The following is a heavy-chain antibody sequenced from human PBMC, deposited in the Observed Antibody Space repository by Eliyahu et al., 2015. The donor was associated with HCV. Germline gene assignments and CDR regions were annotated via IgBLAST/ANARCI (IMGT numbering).Heavy chain of an antibody. D-gene: IGHD3-22*01. Sequence: QVQLQESGPGLVKPSETLSLTCTVXGXSISSYYWSWIRQPPGKGLEWIGYIYYSGSTNYNPSLKSRVTISVDTSKNQFSLKLSSVTAADTAVYYCARWDYYDSSGYLNYWGQGTLVTVSS. CDR3: ARWDYYDSSGYLNY. J-gene: IGHJ4*02. V-gene: IGHV4-59*01. CDR1: GXSISSYY. CDR2: IYYSGST.